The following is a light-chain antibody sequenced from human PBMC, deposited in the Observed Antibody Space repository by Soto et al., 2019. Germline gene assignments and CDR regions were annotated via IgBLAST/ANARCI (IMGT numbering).Light chain of an antibody. CDR1: QSVSSY. V-gene: IGKV3-11*01. J-gene: IGKJ5*01. CDR3: QQRSNWPPVVT. CDR2: DAS. Sequence: EIVLTQSPATLSLSPGERATLSCRASQSVSSYLAWYQQKPGQAPRLLIYDASNRATGIPARFSRSGSGTDFTLTISSLEPDDFAVYYCQQRSNWPPVVTFGQGTRLEIK.